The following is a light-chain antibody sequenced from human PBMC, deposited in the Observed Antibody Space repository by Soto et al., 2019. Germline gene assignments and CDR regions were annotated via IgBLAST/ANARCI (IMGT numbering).Light chain of an antibody. V-gene: IGKV3-11*01. Sequence: EMVLTQSPATLSLSPGERATLSCRASQSVSSYLAWFQHKPGQAPRLLIYDASNRATGIPARFSGSGSGTDFTLTISSLEPEDFAVYYCQQRSNWPRTFGQGTKVDI. CDR2: DAS. CDR1: QSVSSY. CDR3: QQRSNWPRT. J-gene: IGKJ1*01.